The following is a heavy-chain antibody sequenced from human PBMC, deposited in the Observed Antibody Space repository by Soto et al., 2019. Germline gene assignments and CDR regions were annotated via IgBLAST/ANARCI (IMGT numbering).Heavy chain of an antibody. J-gene: IGHJ4*02. CDR1: GFTFSSYA. Sequence: QVQLVESGGGVVQPGRSRRLSCAASGFTFSSYAMHWVRQAPGKGREWVAVISYDGSNKYYADSVKGRFTISRDNSKNTLYLQMNSLRAEDTAVYYCARDQGDYDILTGFDYWGQGTLVTVSS. CDR3: ARDQGDYDILTGFDY. CDR2: ISYDGSNK. V-gene: IGHV3-30-3*01. D-gene: IGHD3-9*01.